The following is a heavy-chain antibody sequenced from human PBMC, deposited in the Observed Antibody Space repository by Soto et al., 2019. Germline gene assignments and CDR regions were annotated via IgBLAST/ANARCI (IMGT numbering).Heavy chain of an antibody. CDR2: IYPGDSDT. D-gene: IGHD6-6*01. V-gene: IGHV5-51*01. J-gene: IGHJ6*02. CDR3: ARFGRSSPYYYYGMDV. CDR1: GYSFTSYW. Sequence: PGESLKISCKGSGYSFTSYWIGWVRQMPGKGLEWMGIIYPGDSDTRYSPSFQGQVTISADKSITTAYLQWSSLKASDTAMYYCARFGRSSPYYYYGMDVWGQGTTVTVSS.